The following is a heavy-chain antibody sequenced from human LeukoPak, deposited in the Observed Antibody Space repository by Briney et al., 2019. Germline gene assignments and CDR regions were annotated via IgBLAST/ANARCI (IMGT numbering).Heavy chain of an antibody. CDR1: GGSFSGFY. V-gene: IGHV4-34*01. Sequence: SETLSLTCAVYGGSFSGFYWSGIREPPGEGVEWVGDINHSGSTNYNPSLKIRVTISVDRSKNQCSLKLSSVTAADTAVYYCTRGAYYGSGSYPLAIDYWGQGTLVTVSS. CDR2: INHSGST. D-gene: IGHD3-10*01. CDR3: TRGAYYGSGSYPLAIDY. J-gene: IGHJ4*02.